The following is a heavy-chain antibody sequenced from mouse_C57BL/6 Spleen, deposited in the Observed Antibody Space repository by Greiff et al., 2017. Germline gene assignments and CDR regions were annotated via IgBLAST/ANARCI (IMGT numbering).Heavy chain of an antibody. Sequence: EVQLQQSGPELVKPGASVKLSCKASGYSFTGYFMNWVMQSPGQSLEWIGRINPYNGDTFYNQKFKGKATLTVDKSSSTAYMELRSLTSEDSAVYYCTIGDYSFDYWGQGTLVTVSA. CDR2: INPYNGDT. CDR3: TIGDYSFDY. CDR1: GYSFTGYF. J-gene: IGHJ3*01. V-gene: IGHV1-20*01. D-gene: IGHD1-1*01.